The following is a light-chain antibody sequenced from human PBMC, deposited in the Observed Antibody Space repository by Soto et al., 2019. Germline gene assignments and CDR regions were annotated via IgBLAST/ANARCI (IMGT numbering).Light chain of an antibody. CDR3: SSYASTSTYV. Sequence: QSVLTQPASVSGSPGQSITISCTGTSSDVGYYNYVSWYQHHPGKAPKLMIYEVSNRPSGVSNRLSGSKSVNMASLTISGLQSEDEADYFCSSYASTSTYVFGTGTKLTVL. CDR2: EVS. J-gene: IGLJ1*01. V-gene: IGLV2-14*01. CDR1: SSDVGYYNY.